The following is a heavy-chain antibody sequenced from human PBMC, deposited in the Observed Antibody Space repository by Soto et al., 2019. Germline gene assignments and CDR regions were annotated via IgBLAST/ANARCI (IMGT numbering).Heavy chain of an antibody. J-gene: IGHJ4*02. V-gene: IGHV1-69*01. Sequence: QVQLVQSGAEVKKPGSSVKVSCKASGGTFSSYAISWVRQAPGQGLEWMGGIIPIFGTANYAQKFQGRVTITADESTSTAYMELSSLSSEDTSVYYCAGLTGYYDLKYFDYWGQGTLVTVSS. CDR1: GGTFSSYA. CDR2: IIPIFGTA. D-gene: IGHD3-9*01. CDR3: AGLTGYYDLKYFDY.